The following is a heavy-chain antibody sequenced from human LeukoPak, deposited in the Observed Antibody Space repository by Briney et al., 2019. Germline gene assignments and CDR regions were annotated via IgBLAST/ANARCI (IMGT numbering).Heavy chain of an antibody. D-gene: IGHD3-3*01. J-gene: IGHJ6*02. V-gene: IGHV4-31*03. CDR1: GGSISSGGYY. CDR2: IYYSGST. CDR3: ARTGKNDFWSGYSYCYYYGMDV. Sequence: SETLSLTCTVSGGSISSGGYYWSWIRQHPGKGLEWIGYIYYSGSTYYNPSLKSRVTISVDTSKNQFSLKLSSVTAADTAVYYCARTGKNDFWSGYSYCYYYGMDVWGQGTTVTVSS.